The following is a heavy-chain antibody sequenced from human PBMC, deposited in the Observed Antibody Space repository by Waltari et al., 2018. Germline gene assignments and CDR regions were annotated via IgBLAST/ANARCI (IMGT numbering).Heavy chain of an antibody. CDR2: ITWNGGII. V-gene: IGHV3-20*04. Sequence: EVQLAESGGAVVRPGGSLRLTCVASGFKFNDYGMSWVRRVPGKGLEWGSGITWNGGIISYSDSVKGRFTITRDNDKKSLSLQMTSLRVEDTALYYCARYLNWGLPRFDNWGQGTQVTVSS. J-gene: IGHJ4*02. CDR1: GFKFNDYG. CDR3: ARYLNWGLPRFDN. D-gene: IGHD3-16*01.